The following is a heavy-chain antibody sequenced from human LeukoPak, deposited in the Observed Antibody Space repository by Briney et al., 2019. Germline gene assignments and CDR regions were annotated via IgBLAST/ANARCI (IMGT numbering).Heavy chain of an antibody. Sequence: PSETLSLTCTVSGGSISSHYWSWIRQPPGKGLEWIGYIYYSGSTNYNPSLKSRVTISVDTSKNQFSLKLSSVTAADTAVYYCAGGRRERFDPWGQGTLVTVSS. V-gene: IGHV4-59*11. CDR2: IYYSGST. J-gene: IGHJ5*02. CDR3: AGGRRERFDP. D-gene: IGHD1-26*01. CDR1: GGSISSHY.